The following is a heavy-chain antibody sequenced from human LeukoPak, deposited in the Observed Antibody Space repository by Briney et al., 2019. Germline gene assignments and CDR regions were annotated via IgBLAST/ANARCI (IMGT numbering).Heavy chain of an antibody. V-gene: IGHV1-69*06. CDR2: IIPIFGTA. D-gene: IGHD1-26*01. Sequence: GASVKVSCKASGGTFSSYAISWVRQPPGQGREWMGGIIPIFGTANYAQKFQGRVTITADKSTSTAYMELSSLRSEDTAVYYCAASPGSSEDAFDIWGQGTMVTVSS. CDR3: AASPGSSEDAFDI. J-gene: IGHJ3*02. CDR1: GGTFSSYA.